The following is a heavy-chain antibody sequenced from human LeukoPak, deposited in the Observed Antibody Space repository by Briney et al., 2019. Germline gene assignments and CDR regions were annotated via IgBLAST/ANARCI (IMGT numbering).Heavy chain of an antibody. D-gene: IGHD1-26*01. CDR3: AKLVGRELLIHDAFDI. J-gene: IGHJ3*02. CDR2: TSGDGGST. V-gene: IGHV3-43*02. CDR1: GFTFDDYA. Sequence: GGSLRLSCAASGFTFDDYAMHWVRQAPGKGLEWVSLTSGDGGSTYYADSVKGRFTISRDNSKNSLYLQMNSLRTEDTALYYCAKLVGRELLIHDAFDIWGQGTMVTVSS.